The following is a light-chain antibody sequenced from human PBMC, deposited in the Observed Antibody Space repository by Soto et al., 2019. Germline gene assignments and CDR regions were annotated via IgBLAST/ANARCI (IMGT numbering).Light chain of an antibody. CDR3: QQYGSSPVT. J-gene: IGKJ4*01. Sequence: EIVLTQSPGTLSLSPGERATLSCRASQSVSSSYLAWYQQKPGQAPWLLIYGASSRATGIPDRFSGSGSGTDFTLTISRLEPEDVAVYYCQQYGSSPVTFGGGTKVEIK. V-gene: IGKV3-20*01. CDR2: GAS. CDR1: QSVSSSY.